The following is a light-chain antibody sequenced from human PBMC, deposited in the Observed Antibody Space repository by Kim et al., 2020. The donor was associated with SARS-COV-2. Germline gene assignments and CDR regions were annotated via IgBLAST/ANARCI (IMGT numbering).Light chain of an antibody. CDR1: SGHSTFT. V-gene: IGLV4-69*01. CDR2: VNSDGSH. CDR3: QTWGTGIP. Sequence: GASLKLTCTLSSGHSTFTIEWNQQQPGKGPRFLVKVNSDGSHKKGDGISDRFSGSSSGAERYLIISSLQSEDEADYYCQTWGTGIPFGGGTQLTVL. J-gene: IGLJ2*01.